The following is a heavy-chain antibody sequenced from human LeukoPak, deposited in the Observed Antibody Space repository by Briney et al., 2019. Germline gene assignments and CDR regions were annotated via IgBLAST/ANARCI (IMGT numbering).Heavy chain of an antibody. CDR3: ATRYCSIAACRASSYKCMDV. CDR2: INEDGGGR. D-gene: IGHD2-2*01. CDR1: GFTFTSYW. Sequence: AGGSLRPSCAASGFTFTSYWMTWVRQAPGKGLEWVANINEDGGGRYYVDSVKGRFTISRDNAKNSVHLQMNSLRAEDTAVYYCATRYCSIAACRASSYKCMDVWGKGTTVTVSS. J-gene: IGHJ6*04. V-gene: IGHV3-7*01.